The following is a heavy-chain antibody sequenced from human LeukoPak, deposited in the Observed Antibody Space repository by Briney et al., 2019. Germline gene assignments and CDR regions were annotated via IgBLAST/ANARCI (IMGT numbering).Heavy chain of an antibody. CDR1: GGTFSSYA. D-gene: IGHD4-17*01. CDR2: IIPIFGTA. V-gene: IGHV1-69*05. J-gene: IGHJ4*02. CDR3: AITDGDYYLYYVDY. Sequence: VASVKFSCKASGGTFSSYAISWVRQAPGQGLEWMGRIIPIFGTANYAQKFQGRVTITTDESTSTAYMELSSLRSEDTAVYYCAITDGDYYLYYVDYWGQGTLVTVSS.